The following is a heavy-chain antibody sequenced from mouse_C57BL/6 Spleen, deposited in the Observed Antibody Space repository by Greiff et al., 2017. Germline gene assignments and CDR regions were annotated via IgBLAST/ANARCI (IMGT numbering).Heavy chain of an antibody. J-gene: IGHJ1*03. CDR3: ARDGRPWYFDV. Sequence: DVQLVESEGGLVQPGSSMKLSCTASGFTFSDYYMAWVRQVPEKGLEWVANINYDGSSTYYLDSLKSRFIISRDNAKNILYLQMSSLKSEDTATYYCARDGRPWYFDVWGTGTTVTVSS. V-gene: IGHV5-16*01. CDR1: GFTFSDYY. CDR2: INYDGSST.